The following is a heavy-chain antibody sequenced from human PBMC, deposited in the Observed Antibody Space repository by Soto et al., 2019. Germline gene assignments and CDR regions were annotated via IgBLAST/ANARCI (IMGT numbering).Heavy chain of an antibody. CDR3: AKQRADYGSGADTFYFDS. D-gene: IGHD3-10*01. J-gene: IGHJ4*02. V-gene: IGHV3-23*01. CDR1: GVTFSNYA. CDR2: LSGSGGTT. Sequence: VGSLRLSCTVSGVTFSNYAMNWVRQAPGKGLEWVSSLSGSGGTTYYVDSVKGRFIISRDNSKNTLYLLMNSLRAEDTALYYCAKQRADYGSGADTFYFDSWGQGALVTVSS.